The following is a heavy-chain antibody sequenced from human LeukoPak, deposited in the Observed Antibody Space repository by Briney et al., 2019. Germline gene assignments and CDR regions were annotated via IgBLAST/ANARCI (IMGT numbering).Heavy chain of an antibody. CDR1: GFTFSSYA. CDR2: ISGSGGST. D-gene: IGHD3-9*01. J-gene: IGHJ4*02. Sequence: QPGGSLRLSCAASGFTFSSYAMSWVRQAPGKGLEWVSAISGSGGSTYYADSVEGRFTISRDNSKNTLYLQMNSLRAEDTAVYYCAKTGPNYDILTGYYSSLWFDYWGQGTLVTISS. V-gene: IGHV3-23*01. CDR3: AKTGPNYDILTGYYSSLWFDY.